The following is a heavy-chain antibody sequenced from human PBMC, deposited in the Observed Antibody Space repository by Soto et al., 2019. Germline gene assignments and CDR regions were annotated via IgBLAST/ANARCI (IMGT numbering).Heavy chain of an antibody. Sequence: SETLSLTCDVSGDTISTGGYTWAWIRQPPGKALEWIGHTYHSGNPYYNPSLKSRVIISVDRSKNQFSLKVRSVTAADTAVYYCARIMITFGGVIGLDYYGMDVWGQGTTVTVSS. CDR3: ARIMITFGGVIGLDYYGMDV. CDR1: GDTISTGGYT. V-gene: IGHV4-30-2*01. D-gene: IGHD3-16*02. J-gene: IGHJ6*02. CDR2: TYHSGNP.